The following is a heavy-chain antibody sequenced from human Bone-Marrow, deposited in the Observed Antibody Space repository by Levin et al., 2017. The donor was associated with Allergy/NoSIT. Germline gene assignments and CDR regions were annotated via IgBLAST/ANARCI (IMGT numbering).Heavy chain of an antibody. CDR2: ISNSGSTI. Sequence: LSLTCAASGFIFSDYYMSWIRQAPGKGLEWVSYISNSGSTIYYADSVRGRFTISRDNAKNSLYLQMRSLRAEDSAVYYCVRDGGLIDYWGRGTLVTVSS. V-gene: IGHV3-11*01. CDR1: GFIFSDYY. J-gene: IGHJ4*02. CDR3: VRDGGLIDY. D-gene: IGHD2-15*01.